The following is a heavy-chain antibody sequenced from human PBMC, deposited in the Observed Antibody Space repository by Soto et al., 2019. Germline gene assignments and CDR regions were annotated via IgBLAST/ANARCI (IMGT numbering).Heavy chain of an antibody. D-gene: IGHD2-15*01. J-gene: IGHJ3*02. CDR3: ARTWLAGGTPADAFDI. V-gene: IGHV4-38-2*01. CDR1: ASSISSAYF. CDR2: IFHTGGT. Sequence: SETLSLTCAVSASSISSAYFWGWIRQPPGKGLEWIATIFHTGGTYYNPSLKSRVTISVDTSNNQFSLRLNSVTAADTALYFCARTWLAGGTPADAFDIWGQGTMVTVS.